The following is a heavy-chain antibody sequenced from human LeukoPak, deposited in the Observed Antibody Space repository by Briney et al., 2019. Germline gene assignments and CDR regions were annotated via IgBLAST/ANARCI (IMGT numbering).Heavy chain of an antibody. J-gene: IGHJ3*02. D-gene: IGHD3-10*01. CDR2: INHSGST. CDR1: GGSFSGYY. CDR3: ARDPLWFGEKAFDI. Sequence: PSETLSLTCAVYGGSFSGYYWSWIRQPPGKGLEWIGEINHSGSTNYNPSLKSRVTISVDTSKNQFSLKLSSVTAADTAVYYCARDPLWFGEKAFDIWGQGTMVTVSS. V-gene: IGHV4-34*01.